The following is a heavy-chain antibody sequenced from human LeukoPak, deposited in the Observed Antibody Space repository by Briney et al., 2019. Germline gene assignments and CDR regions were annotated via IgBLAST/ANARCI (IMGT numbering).Heavy chain of an antibody. CDR2: IWYDGSNK. V-gene: IGHV3-33*01. D-gene: IGHD3-9*01. Sequence: PGGSLRLSCAASGFTFSSYGMHWVRQAPGKGLEWVAVIWYDGSNKYYADSVKGRFTISRDNSKNTLYLQMNSLRAEDTAVYYCARGWAYNNILTVSTGFDYWGREPLATFPS. J-gene: IGHJ4*02. CDR3: ARGWAYNNILTVSTGFDY. CDR1: GFTFSSYG.